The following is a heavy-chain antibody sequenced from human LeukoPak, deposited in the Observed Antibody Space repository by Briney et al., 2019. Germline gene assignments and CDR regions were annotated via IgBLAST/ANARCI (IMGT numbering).Heavy chain of an antibody. V-gene: IGHV4-39*01. D-gene: IGHD6-13*01. J-gene: IGHJ4*02. CDR3: ARRMSSSWYFDY. CDR2: IYYSGGT. Sequence: SETLSLTCTVSGGSISSSSYCWGWIRQPPGKGLEWIGSIYYSGGTYYNLSLESRVTISVDTSKNQFSLKLSSVIAADTAMYYCARRMSSSWYFDYWGQGTLVTVSS. CDR1: GGSISSSSYC.